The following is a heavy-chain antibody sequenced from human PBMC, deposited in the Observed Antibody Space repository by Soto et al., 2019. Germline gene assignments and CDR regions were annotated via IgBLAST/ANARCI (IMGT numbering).Heavy chain of an antibody. CDR3: ARVFPSYCGGDCAYFDS. D-gene: IGHD2-21*02. CDR2: IFYSGST. Sequence: QVQLQESGPGLVRPSETLSLTCTVSGGSVNSYYWSWIRQTPGKVPEWIGYIFYSGSTNSNPSLKRRASMSVDMSKNQFSLRLSSLTAADTAVYYCARVFPSYCGGDCAYFDSWGQGILATVSS. V-gene: IGHV4-59*02. CDR1: GGSVNSYY. J-gene: IGHJ4*02.